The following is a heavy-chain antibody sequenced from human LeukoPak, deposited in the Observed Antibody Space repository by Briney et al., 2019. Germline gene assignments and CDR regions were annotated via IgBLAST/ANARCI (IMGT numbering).Heavy chain of an antibody. D-gene: IGHD6-19*01. J-gene: IGHJ4*02. V-gene: IGHV3-66*01. CDR3: ARIAVAGKLNTDY. Sequence: GGSLRLSCAASGFTVSSNYMSWVRQAPGKGLEWVSVIYSGGSTYYADSVKGRFTISRDNSKNTLYLQMNSLRAEDTAVYYCARIAVAGKLNTDYWGQGTLVTVSS. CDR2: IYSGGST. CDR1: GFTVSSNY.